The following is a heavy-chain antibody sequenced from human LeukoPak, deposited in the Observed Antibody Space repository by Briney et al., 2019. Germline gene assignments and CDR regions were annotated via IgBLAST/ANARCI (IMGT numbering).Heavy chain of an antibody. CDR3: ARVSTRYAFDI. CDR1: GFTFSSYD. D-gene: IGHD5/OR15-5a*01. J-gene: IGHJ3*02. V-gene: IGHV3-13*01. CDR2: IGTAGDT. Sequence: GGSLRLSCAASGFTFSSYDMHWVRQATGKGLEWVSAIGTAGDTYYPGSVKGRFTISRENAKNSLYLQMNSLRAGDTAVYYCARVSTRYAFDIWGQGTMVTVSS.